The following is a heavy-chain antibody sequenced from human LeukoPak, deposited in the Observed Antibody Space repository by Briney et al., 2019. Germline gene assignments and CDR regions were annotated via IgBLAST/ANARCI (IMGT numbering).Heavy chain of an antibody. J-gene: IGHJ5*02. CDR1: GGSISSSSYY. D-gene: IGHD3-3*01. CDR2: IYYSGST. CDR3: ARQGITIFGPFDP. V-gene: IGHV4-39*01. Sequence: PSETLSLTCTVSGGSISSSSYYWGWIRRPPGKGLEWIGSIYYSGSTYYNPSLKSRVTISVDTSKNQFSLKLSSVTAADTAVYYCARQGITIFGPFDPWGQRTLVTVSS.